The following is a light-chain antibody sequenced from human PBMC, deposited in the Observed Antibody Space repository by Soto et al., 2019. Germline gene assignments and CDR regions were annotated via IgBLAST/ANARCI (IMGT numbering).Light chain of an antibody. CDR3: QQYTDWPLT. J-gene: IGKJ1*01. CDR2: GIS. CDR1: QTVTSTY. Sequence: EVVMTQSPATLSVSPGERATLSCRASQTVTSTYLAWHQQKPGQAPRLLIYGISSRATGVPDRFSGSGSGTDFTLTISRLEHEDFAVYYCQQYTDWPLTFGQGTKVEVK. V-gene: IGKV3-20*01.